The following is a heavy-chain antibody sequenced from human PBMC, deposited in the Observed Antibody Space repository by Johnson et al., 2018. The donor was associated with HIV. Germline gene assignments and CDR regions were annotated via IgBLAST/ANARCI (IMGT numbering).Heavy chain of an antibody. CDR2: ISYDGSNK. CDR3: AKCRGLGARGAFDI. J-gene: IGHJ3*02. V-gene: IGHV3-30*18. D-gene: IGHD5-12*01. Sequence: QVQLVESGGGVVQPGRSLRLSCAASGFTFSSYGMHWVRQAPGKGLECVAVISYDGSNKYYADSVKGRFTISRDNSKNTLYLQMSSLRAEDTAVSYCAKCRGLGARGAFDIWGQGTMVTVSS. CDR1: GFTFSSYG.